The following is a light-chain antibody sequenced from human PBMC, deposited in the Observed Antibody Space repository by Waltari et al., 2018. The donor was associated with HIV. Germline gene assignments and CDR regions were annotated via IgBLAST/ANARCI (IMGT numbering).Light chain of an antibody. CDR1: DSKIGSNY. Sequence: QSVVTQPPSASGTPSCSGSDSKIGSNYVYWYQDLPGTAPKLLIYKNNQRSSGVPDRFSGSKSDTSASLAISGLRSEDEADYYCASWDDNLNSWVFGGGTKLTVL. J-gene: IGLJ3*02. CDR3: ASWDDNLNSWV. CDR2: KNN. V-gene: IGLV1-47*01.